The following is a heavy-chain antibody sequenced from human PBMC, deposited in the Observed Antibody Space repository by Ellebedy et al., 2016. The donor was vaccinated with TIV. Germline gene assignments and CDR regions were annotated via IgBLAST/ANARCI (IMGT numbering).Heavy chain of an antibody. V-gene: IGHV3-30*03. CDR1: GFTFSSYG. D-gene: IGHD4-11*01. Sequence: GESLRLSCAASGFTFSSYGMHWVRQAPGKGLEWVAVISYDGSNKYYADSVKGRFTISRDNSKNTLYLQMNSLRAEDTAVYYCATVTTTFDYWGQGTLVTVSS. CDR3: ATVTTTFDY. J-gene: IGHJ4*02. CDR2: ISYDGSNK.